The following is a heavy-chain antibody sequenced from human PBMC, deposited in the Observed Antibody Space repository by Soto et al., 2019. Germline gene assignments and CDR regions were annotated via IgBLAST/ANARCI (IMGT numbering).Heavy chain of an antibody. Sequence: QVQLVQSGAEVKKPGASVKVSCKASGYTFTSYAINWVRQATGQGLEWMGWMNPNSGNTDYAQKFQGRVTMTRNTSISTAYMELSSLRSEDTAVYYCASRRVYCSGGSCYAAFDYWGQGTLVTVSS. CDR2: MNPNSGNT. CDR1: GYTFTSYA. V-gene: IGHV1-8*01. D-gene: IGHD2-15*01. J-gene: IGHJ4*02. CDR3: ASRRVYCSGGSCYAAFDY.